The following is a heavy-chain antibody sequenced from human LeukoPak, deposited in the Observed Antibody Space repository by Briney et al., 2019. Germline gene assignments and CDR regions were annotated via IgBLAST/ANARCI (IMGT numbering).Heavy chain of an antibody. V-gene: IGHV3-30*16. CDR1: GFAFNGHT. D-gene: IGHD2-21*02. CDR3: ARGLPFATNVFDC. Sequence: PGGSLRLSCAVSGFAFNGHTMHWVRQAPGKGLEWVAVVSSDGSKTHHADSVTGRFTVSRDNSGSTLFLQMNSLRAEDTALYYCARGLPFATNVFDCWGQGTLVSVSS. J-gene: IGHJ4*02. CDR2: VSSDGSKT.